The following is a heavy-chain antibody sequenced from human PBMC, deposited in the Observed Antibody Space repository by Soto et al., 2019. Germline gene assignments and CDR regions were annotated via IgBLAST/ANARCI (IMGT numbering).Heavy chain of an antibody. J-gene: IGHJ4*02. V-gene: IGHV4-61*01. CDR1: GDSVSNDNYY. Sequence: SEPLSLTCAVSGDSVSNDNYYWSWIRQPPGKGLEWIGYIYYSGTTNYNSYLKSRLSLSVDTSKNQFSLKLSSVTAADTAVYYCARVKSAMVTFGFDYWGQGTLVTVSS. CDR2: IYYSGTT. D-gene: IGHD5-18*01. CDR3: ARVKSAMVTFGFDY.